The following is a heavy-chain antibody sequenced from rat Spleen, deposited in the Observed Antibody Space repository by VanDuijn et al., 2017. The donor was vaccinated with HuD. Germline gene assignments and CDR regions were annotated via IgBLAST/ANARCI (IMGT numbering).Heavy chain of an antibody. D-gene: IGHD4-3*01. CDR3: ARHGIRGTFDY. Sequence: EVQLVESGGGLVQPGRSMSLSCAASGFIFSNYYMAWVRQGPTKGLEWVSSINPDGGTTYYPDSVKGRFTISRDNAENTVYLQMNSLRSEDTATYYCARHGIRGTFDYWGQGVMVTVSS. CDR2: INPDGGTT. CDR1: GFIFSNYY. J-gene: IGHJ2*01. V-gene: IGHV5-25*01.